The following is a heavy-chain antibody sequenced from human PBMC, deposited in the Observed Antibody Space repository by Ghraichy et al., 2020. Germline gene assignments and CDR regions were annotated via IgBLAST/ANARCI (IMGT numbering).Heavy chain of an antibody. CDR1: GGSISRTNYY. Sequence: ESLNISCTVSGGSISRTNYYWGWIRQPPGKGLEWIGSIFYTGTGYYNPSLNSRVTISVDTSKNQFSLKLSSVTAADTAMYYCARPRCTGIQDCGEFDPWGQGILVTVSS. D-gene: IGHD2-21*01. V-gene: IGHV4-39*01. CDR2: IFYTGTG. CDR3: ARPRCTGIQDCGEFDP. J-gene: IGHJ5*02.